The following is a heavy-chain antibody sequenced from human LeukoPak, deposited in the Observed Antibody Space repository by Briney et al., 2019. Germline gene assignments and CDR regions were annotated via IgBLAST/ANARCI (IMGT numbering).Heavy chain of an antibody. CDR3: ARESRIVAVAGDDAFDI. V-gene: IGHV1-18*01. Sequence: ASVKVSCKASGYTFTSYAISWVRQAPGQRLEWMGWISAYNGNTNYAQKLQGRVTMTTDTSTSTAYMELRSLRSDDTAVYYCARESRIVAVAGDDAFDIWGQGTMVTVSS. J-gene: IGHJ3*02. CDR2: ISAYNGNT. CDR1: GYTFTSYA. D-gene: IGHD6-19*01.